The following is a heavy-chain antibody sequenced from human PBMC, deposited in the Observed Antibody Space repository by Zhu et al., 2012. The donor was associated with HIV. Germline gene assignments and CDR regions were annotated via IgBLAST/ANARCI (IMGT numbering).Heavy chain of an antibody. CDR3: ARHWEFIAVAADAFDI. J-gene: IGHJ3*02. Sequence: QVQLQESGPGLVKPSETLSLTCTVSGGSISSSSYYWGWIRQPPGKGLEWIGSIYYSGSTYYNPSLKSRVTISVDTSKNQFSLKLSSVTAADTAVYYCARHWEFIAVAADAFDIWGQGTMVTSLQ. CDR2: IYYSGST. D-gene: IGHD6-19*01. CDR1: GGSISSSSYY. V-gene: IGHV4-39*01.